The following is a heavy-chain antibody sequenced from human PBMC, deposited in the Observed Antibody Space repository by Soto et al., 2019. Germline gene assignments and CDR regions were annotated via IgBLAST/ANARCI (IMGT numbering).Heavy chain of an antibody. V-gene: IGHV1-69*06. D-gene: IGHD3-9*01. J-gene: IGHJ6*02. CDR3: ARDGRGHYDILTGYSYYYGMDV. CDR2: IIPIFGTA. CDR1: GGTFSSYA. Sequence: QVQLVQSGAEVKKPGSSVKVSCKASGGTFSSYAISWVRQAPGQGLERMGGIIPIFGTANYAQKFQGRVTITADKSTSTAYMELSSLRSEDTAVYYCARDGRGHYDILTGYSYYYGMDVWGQGTTVTVSS.